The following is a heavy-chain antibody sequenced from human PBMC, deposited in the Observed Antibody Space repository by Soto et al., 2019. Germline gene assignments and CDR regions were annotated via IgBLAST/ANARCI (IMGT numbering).Heavy chain of an antibody. CDR1: GYSFTSYW. CDR2: IYPGDSDT. Sequence: PGESLKISCKGSGYSFTSYWIGWVRQMPGKGLEWMGIIYPGDSDTRYSPSFQGQVTISADKSISTAYLQWSSLKASDTAMHYCARLGYNWNDQASYYFDYWGQGTLVTVSS. V-gene: IGHV5-51*01. J-gene: IGHJ4*02. D-gene: IGHD1-20*01. CDR3: ARLGYNWNDQASYYFDY.